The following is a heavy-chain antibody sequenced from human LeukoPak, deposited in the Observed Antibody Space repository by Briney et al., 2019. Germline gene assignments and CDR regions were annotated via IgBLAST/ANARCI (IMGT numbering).Heavy chain of an antibody. CDR2: MSPNSGDT. D-gene: IGHD1-1*01. Sequence: VASVKVSCKTSGYTFTNLDINWLRQAPGQGLEWMGWMSPNSGDTGYAQEFQGRVSMTRDIFKSTAYMELSSLRSEDTAIYYCASNPPNTGDFYYWGLGTLVTVSS. V-gene: IGHV1-8*01. CDR3: ASNPPNTGDFYY. J-gene: IGHJ4*02. CDR1: GYTFTNLD.